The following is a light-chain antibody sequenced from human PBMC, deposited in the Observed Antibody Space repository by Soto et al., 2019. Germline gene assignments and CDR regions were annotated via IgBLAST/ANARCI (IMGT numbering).Light chain of an antibody. Sequence: QSALTQPASVSGSPGQSITISCTATTSDVGDYNYVSWYQQYPGKAPKPIIYHVSNRPSGVSNRFSGSKSGDKASLTISGFQSEDEGDYYCSSFGSGGSGIFGGGTKLTVL. CDR2: HVS. J-gene: IGLJ2*01. V-gene: IGLV2-14*01. CDR3: SSFGSGGSGI. CDR1: TSDVGDYNY.